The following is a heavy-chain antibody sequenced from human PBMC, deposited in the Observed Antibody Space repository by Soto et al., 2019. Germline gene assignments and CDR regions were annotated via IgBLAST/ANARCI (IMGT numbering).Heavy chain of an antibody. V-gene: IGHV1-69*13. J-gene: IGHJ6*02. D-gene: IGHD4-4*01. CDR3: ARGALTTLAYYYGMDV. Sequence: SVKVSCKASGGAFSSYTMSWVRQAPGQGLEWMGGIIPIFGTTTYAHKFQGRVTITADESTSTVYMELSSLRGEDTAVYYCARGALTTLAYYYGMDVWGQGTTVTVSS. CDR1: GGAFSSYT. CDR2: IIPIFGTT.